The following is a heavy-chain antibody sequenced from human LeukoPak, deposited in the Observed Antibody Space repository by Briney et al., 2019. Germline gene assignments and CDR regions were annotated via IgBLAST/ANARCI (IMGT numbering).Heavy chain of an antibody. Sequence: SETLSLTCTVSGGSISSSSYYWGWIRQPPGKGLEWIGSIYYSGSTYYNPSLKSRVTISVDTSKSQFSLKLSSVTAADTAVYYCARAVVNYYYMDVWGKGTTVTVSS. J-gene: IGHJ6*03. CDR3: ARAVVNYYYMDV. V-gene: IGHV4-39*01. CDR1: GGSISSSSYY. CDR2: IYYSGST. D-gene: IGHD4-23*01.